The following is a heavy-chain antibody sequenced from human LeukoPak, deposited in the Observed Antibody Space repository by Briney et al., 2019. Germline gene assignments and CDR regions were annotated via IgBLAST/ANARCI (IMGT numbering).Heavy chain of an antibody. CDR1: GYTFTAYY. V-gene: IGHV1-2*02. CDR2: TNPNTGDT. J-gene: IGHJ5*02. CDR3: GTGNKSFDP. Sequence: GTSVMVSCKASGYTFTAYYVHWVRQAPGQGLEWIGWTNPNTGDTNYAPKFQGRVTMIKDTSTNSAYMELNKLTSDDTAVYYCGTGNKSFDPWGQGTLVTVSS.